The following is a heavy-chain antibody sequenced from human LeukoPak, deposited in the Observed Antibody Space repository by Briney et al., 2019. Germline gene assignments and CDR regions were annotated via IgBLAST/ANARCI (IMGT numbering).Heavy chain of an antibody. V-gene: IGHV1-8*01. Sequence: GASVKVSCKASGYTFTSYDINWVRQATGQGLEWMGWMNPNSGNTGYAQKFQGRVTMTRNTSISTAYMELSSLRSEDTAVYYCVRGGSRRYYYDSSGIDYWGQGTLVTVSS. J-gene: IGHJ4*02. CDR2: MNPNSGNT. CDR1: GYTFTSYD. CDR3: VRGGSRRYYYDSSGIDY. D-gene: IGHD3-22*01.